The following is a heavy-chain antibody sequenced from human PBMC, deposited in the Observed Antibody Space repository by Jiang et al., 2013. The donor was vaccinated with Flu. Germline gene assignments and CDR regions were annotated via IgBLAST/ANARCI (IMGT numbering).Heavy chain of an antibody. J-gene: IGHJ4*02. V-gene: IGHV1-18*01. CDR3: ARDNRDYDYVWGSYRPWFFNY. D-gene: IGHD3-16*02. CDR1: GYTFTSYG. Sequence: SGAEVKKPGASVKVSCKASGYTFTSYGISWVRQAPGQGLEWMGWISAYNGNTNYAQKLQGRVTMTTDTSTSTAYMELRSLRSDDTAVYYCARDNRDYDYVWGSYRPWFFNYWGQGTLVTVSS. CDR2: ISAYNGNT.